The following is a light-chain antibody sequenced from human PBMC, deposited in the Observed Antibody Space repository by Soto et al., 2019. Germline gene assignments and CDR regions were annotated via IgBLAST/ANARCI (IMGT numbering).Light chain of an antibody. V-gene: IGLV1-44*01. J-gene: IGLJ1*01. Sequence: QSVLTQPPSASGTPGQRVTISCSASSGSLSVDWYQHLPGTAPKLLISNNYQRPSGVPDQFSGSKSGTSASLVISGLQSDDDADYYCAVRDDRVSGLYVFGTGTKVPVL. CDR3: AVRDDRVSGLYV. CDR2: NNY. CDR1: SGSLS.